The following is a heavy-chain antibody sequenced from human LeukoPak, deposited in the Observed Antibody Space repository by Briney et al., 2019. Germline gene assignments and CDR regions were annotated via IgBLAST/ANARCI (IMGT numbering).Heavy chain of an antibody. Sequence: GASVKVSCKASGYTFTSYAMHWVRQASGQRLEWMGWINAGNGNTKYSQKFQGRVTITRDTSASTAYMELSSLRSEDTAVYYCARGGYCTNGVCYTYYYGMDVWGQGTTVTVSS. V-gene: IGHV1-3*01. J-gene: IGHJ6*02. D-gene: IGHD2-8*01. CDR2: INAGNGNT. CDR1: GYTFTSYA. CDR3: ARGGYCTNGVCYTYYYGMDV.